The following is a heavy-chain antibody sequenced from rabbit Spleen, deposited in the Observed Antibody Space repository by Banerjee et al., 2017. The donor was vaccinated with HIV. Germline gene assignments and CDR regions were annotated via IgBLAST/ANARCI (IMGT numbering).Heavy chain of an antibody. D-gene: IGHD8-1*01. CDR3: ARDTGSSFSTYGMDL. CDR2: INAVTGKA. CDR1: GFSFSDGDV. Sequence: QEQLEESGGDLVKPGASLTLTCTASGFSFSDGDVMCWVRQAPGKGLEWIACINAVTGKAVYASWAKGRFTFSKTSSTTVTLQMTSLTAADTATYFCARDTGSSFSTYGMDLWGQGTLVTVS. J-gene: IGHJ6*01. V-gene: IGHV1S45*01.